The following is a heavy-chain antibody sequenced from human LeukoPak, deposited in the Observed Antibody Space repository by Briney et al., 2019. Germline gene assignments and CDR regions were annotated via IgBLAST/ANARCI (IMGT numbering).Heavy chain of an antibody. V-gene: IGHV1-18*01. J-gene: IGHJ4*02. D-gene: IGHD6-13*01. CDR3: AKTVSWPYYFDY. CDR1: GYTFTSYG. Sequence: ASVKVSCKASGYTFTSYGISWVRQAPGQGLEWMGWISAYNGNTNYAQKLQGRVTMTTDTSTSTAHMELRSLRSDDTAVYYCAKTVSWPYYFDYWGQGTLVTVSS. CDR2: ISAYNGNT.